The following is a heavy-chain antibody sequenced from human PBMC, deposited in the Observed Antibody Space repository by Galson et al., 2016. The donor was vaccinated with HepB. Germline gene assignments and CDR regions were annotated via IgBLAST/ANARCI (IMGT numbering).Heavy chain of an antibody. J-gene: IGHJ4*02. CDR2: INTYNGHT. Sequence: SVKVSCKASGYTFTNYGISWVRQAPGQGLEWMGWINTYNGHTNYAQKLHDRVTMTTDTSTGTAYMELRSLRSDDTAVYYCARCGTTWSFDYWGQGTLVTVSS. CDR3: ARCGTTWSFDY. D-gene: IGHD6-13*01. CDR1: GYTFTNYG. V-gene: IGHV1-18*04.